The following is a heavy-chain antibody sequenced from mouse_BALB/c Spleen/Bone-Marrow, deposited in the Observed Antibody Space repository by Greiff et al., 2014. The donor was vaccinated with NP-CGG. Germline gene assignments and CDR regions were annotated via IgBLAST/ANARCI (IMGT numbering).Heavy chain of an antibody. Sequence: DVHLVESGTVLARPGASVKMSCKASGYSFTSYWMHWVKQRPGQGLEWIGAIYPGNSDTSYNQKFKGKAKLTAVTSANTAYMELSSLTNEDSAVYYCTRFGSSYDWYFDVWGAGTTVTVSS. J-gene: IGHJ1*01. CDR2: IYPGNSDT. CDR3: TRFGSSYDWYFDV. V-gene: IGHV1-5*01. CDR1: GYSFTSYW. D-gene: IGHD1-1*01.